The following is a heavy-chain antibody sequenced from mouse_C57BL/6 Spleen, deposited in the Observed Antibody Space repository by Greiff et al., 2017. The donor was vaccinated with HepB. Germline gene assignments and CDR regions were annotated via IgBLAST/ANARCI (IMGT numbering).Heavy chain of an antibody. Sequence: VQLQQSGAELARPGASVKMSCKASGYTFTSYTMHWVKQRPGQGLEWIGYINPSSGYTKYNQKFKDKATLTADKSSSTAYMQLSSLTSEDSAVYYCARSLIYSWFAYWGQGTLVTVSA. CDR2: INPSSGYT. D-gene: IGHD1-1*01. CDR3: ARSLIYSWFAY. V-gene: IGHV1-4*01. J-gene: IGHJ3*01. CDR1: GYTFTSYT.